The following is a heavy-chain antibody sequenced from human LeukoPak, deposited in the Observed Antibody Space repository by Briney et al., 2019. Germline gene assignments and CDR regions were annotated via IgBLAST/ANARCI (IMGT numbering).Heavy chain of an antibody. V-gene: IGHV1-69*13. CDR2: IIPIFGTA. D-gene: IGHD3-10*01. CDR1: GGTFSSYA. CDR3: AGTMVRGVIIDWYFDL. Sequence: SVKVSCKASGGTFSSYAISWVRQAPGQGLEWMGGIIPIFGTANYAQKFQGRVTITADESTSTAYMELSSLRSEDTAVYYCAGTMVRGVIIDWYFDLWGRGTLVTVSS. J-gene: IGHJ2*01.